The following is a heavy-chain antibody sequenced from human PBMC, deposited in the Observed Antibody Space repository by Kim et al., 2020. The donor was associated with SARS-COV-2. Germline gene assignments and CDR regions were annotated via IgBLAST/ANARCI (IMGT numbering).Heavy chain of an antibody. V-gene: IGHV4-39*01. CDR3: ARLIRAAAGTGMMDY. CDR1: GGSISSSSYY. J-gene: IGHJ4*02. CDR2: IYYSGST. Sequence: SETLSLTCTVSGGSISSSSYYWGWIRQPPGKGLEWIGSIYYSGSTYYNPSLKSRVTISVDTSKNQFSLKLSSVTAADTAVYYCARLIRAAAGTGMMDYWGQGTLVTVSS. D-gene: IGHD6-13*01.